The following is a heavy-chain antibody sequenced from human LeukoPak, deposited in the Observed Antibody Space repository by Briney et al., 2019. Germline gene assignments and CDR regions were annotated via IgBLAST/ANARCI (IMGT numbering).Heavy chain of an antibody. D-gene: IGHD3-9*01. CDR3: ARDVDSPRGY. J-gene: IGHJ4*02. V-gene: IGHV1-69*10. Sequence: SVKVSCKASGGTFSSYTISWVRQAPGQGLEWMGGIIPILGIANYAQKFQGRVTITADKSTSTAYMELSSLRSEDTAVYYCARDVDSPRGYWGQGTLVTVSS. CDR2: IIPILGIA. CDR1: GGTFSSYT.